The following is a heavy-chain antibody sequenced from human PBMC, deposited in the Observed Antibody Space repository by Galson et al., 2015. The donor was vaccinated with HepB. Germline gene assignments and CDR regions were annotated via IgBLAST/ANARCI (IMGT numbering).Heavy chain of an antibody. Sequence: ETLSLTCAVYGGSFSGYYWRWIRHPPGKGLEWIGEINHSGSTNYNPSLKSRVTISVDTSKNQFSLKLSSVTAADTAVYYCARMYYYGSGSYYYYYYGMDVWGQGTTVTVSS. CDR1: GGSFSGYY. J-gene: IGHJ6*02. CDR3: ARMYYYGSGSYYYYYYGMDV. V-gene: IGHV4-34*01. CDR2: INHSGST. D-gene: IGHD3-10*01.